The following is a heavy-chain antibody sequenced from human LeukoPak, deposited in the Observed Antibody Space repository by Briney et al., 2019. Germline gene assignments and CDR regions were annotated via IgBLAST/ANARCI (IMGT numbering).Heavy chain of an antibody. D-gene: IGHD1-1*01. Sequence: PGGPLRLSCAASGFSFRGYSMNWVREASGLGLEWLSYIGGSFIDISHADCVKGGFTISRDNAKNSLYLKMNSLRDEDTAVYYCARDLHWAFDIWGQGTMVTVSS. CDR1: GFSFRGYS. CDR2: IGGSFIDI. CDR3: ARDLHWAFDI. J-gene: IGHJ3*02. V-gene: IGHV3-48*02.